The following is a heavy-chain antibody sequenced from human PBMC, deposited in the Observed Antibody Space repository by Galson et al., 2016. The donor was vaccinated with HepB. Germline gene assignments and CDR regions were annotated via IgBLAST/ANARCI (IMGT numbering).Heavy chain of an antibody. D-gene: IGHD6-13*01. CDR3: ARAQPRENYFDY. V-gene: IGHV1-2*02. CDR1: GYTFTGYY. CDR2: INPKSGAT. Sequence: SVKVSCKASGYTFTGYYLHWVRQAPGQGLEWMGWINPKSGATPHAQKFQGRVTMTTDTSTSTAYMELSRLRPDDTATYYCARAQPRENYFDYWGQGTLVTVSS. J-gene: IGHJ4*02.